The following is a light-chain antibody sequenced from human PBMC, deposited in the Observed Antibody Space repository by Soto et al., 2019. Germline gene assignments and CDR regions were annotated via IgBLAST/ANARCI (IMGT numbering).Light chain of an antibody. CDR1: SSDVGGYNY. J-gene: IGLJ1*01. CDR2: DVS. V-gene: IGLV2-14*03. Sequence: QSDLTQPASLSGSPGQSITISCTGTSSDVGGYNYVSWYQQHPGKAPKLMIYDVSNRPSGVSNRFSGSKSGNTASLTISGLQAEDEADYYCSSYRASSTTHYVFGTGTKVTVL. CDR3: SSYRASSTTHYV.